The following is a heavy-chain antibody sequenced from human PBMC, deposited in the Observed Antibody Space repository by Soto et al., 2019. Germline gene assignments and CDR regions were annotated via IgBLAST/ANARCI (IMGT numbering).Heavy chain of an antibody. D-gene: IGHD1-26*01. J-gene: IGHJ4*02. CDR3: AREEVGANAY. Sequence: GAPVRVSGKASGYTFTSWGISWVRQAPGQGLEWMGWISAYNGNTGYAQKFQGRVTMTRNTSISTASMELSSLRSEDMAVYYCAREEVGANAYRGQGTLVPVSS. CDR2: ISAYNGNT. V-gene: IGHV1-18*03. CDR1: GYTFTSWG.